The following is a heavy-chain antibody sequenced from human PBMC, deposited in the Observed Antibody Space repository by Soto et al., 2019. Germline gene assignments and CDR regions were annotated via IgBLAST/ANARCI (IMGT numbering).Heavy chain of an antibody. CDR2: VHYSGRT. CDR3: ARAWGYYFDY. V-gene: IGHV4-59*01. Sequence: SETLSLTCTVSGGSISSYYWGWIRQPPGKGLEWIGYVHYSGRTSSNPSLKSRVTISVDTSKNQFSLKLSSVTAADTAVYYCARAWGYYFDYWGQGTLVTVSS. J-gene: IGHJ4*02. CDR1: GGSISSYY. D-gene: IGHD3-16*01.